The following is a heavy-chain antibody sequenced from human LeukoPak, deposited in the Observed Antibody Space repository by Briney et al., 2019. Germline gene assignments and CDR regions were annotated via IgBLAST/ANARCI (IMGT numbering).Heavy chain of an antibody. J-gene: IGHJ6*02. CDR3: GSGVVPAAILGYYYYGMDV. D-gene: IGHD2-2*02. CDR1: GYTFSSYA. Sequence: ASVKVSCKASGYTFSSYAISWVRQAPGQGLEWMGGIIPIFGTANYAQKFQGRVTITADESTSTAYMELSSLRSEDTAVYYCGSGVVPAAILGYYYYGMDVWGQGTTVTVSS. V-gene: IGHV1-69*13. CDR2: IIPIFGTA.